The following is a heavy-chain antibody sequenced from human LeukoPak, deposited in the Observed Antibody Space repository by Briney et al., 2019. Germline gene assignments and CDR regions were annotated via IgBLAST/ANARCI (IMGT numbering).Heavy chain of an antibody. J-gene: IGHJ6*02. CDR2: INHSGST. V-gene: IGHV4-34*01. Sequence: SETLSLTCAVYGGSFSGYYWSWLRQPPGKGLEWIGEINHSGSTNYNPSLKSRVTISVDTSKNQFSLKLSSVTAADTAVYYCARLIAAAGYYYYYGMDVWGQGTTVTVSS. D-gene: IGHD6-13*01. CDR3: ARLIAAAGYYYYYGMDV. CDR1: GGSFSGYY.